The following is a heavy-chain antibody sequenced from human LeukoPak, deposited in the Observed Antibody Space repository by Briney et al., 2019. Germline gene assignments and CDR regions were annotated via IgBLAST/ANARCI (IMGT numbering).Heavy chain of an antibody. Sequence: QAGGSLRLSCAASGFTFSSYAMSWVRQAPGKGLEWVSSIGGLGGSTFYAVSVKGRFTISRDNSKNTLYLQMNSLRAEDTAVYYCVSFYETYWGRGTLVTVSS. D-gene: IGHD2-2*01. CDR2: IGGLGGST. CDR1: GFTFSSYA. J-gene: IGHJ4*02. V-gene: IGHV3-23*01. CDR3: VSFYETY.